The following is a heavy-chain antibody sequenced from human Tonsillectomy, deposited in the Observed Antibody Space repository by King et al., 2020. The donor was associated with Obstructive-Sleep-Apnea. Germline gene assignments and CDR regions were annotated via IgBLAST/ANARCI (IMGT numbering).Heavy chain of an antibody. D-gene: IGHD1-26*01. Sequence: QLVQSGPEVKKPGTSVKVSCKASGFTFTSSAVQWVRQARGQRLEWIGWIVVGSGNTNYAQKFQERVTITRDMSTSTAYMELSSLRSEDTAVYYCAAASFGWELLPVDYWGQGTLVTVSS. CDR2: IVVGSGNT. V-gene: IGHV1-58*01. CDR3: AAASFGWELLPVDY. J-gene: IGHJ4*02. CDR1: GFTFTSSA.